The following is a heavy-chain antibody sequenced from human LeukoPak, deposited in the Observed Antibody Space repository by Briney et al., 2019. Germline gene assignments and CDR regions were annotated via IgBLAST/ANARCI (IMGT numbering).Heavy chain of an antibody. J-gene: IGHJ6*03. V-gene: IGHV5-51*01. D-gene: IGHD6-13*01. CDR1: GYSFTSYW. CDR3: ARQTKDSSTIYYYYYMDV. Sequence: GESLQISCKGSGYSFTSYWIGWVRQMPGKGLEWMGIIYPGDSDTRYSPSFQGQVTISADKSISTAYLQWSSLKASDTAMYYCARQTKDSSTIYYYYYMDVWGKGTTVTVSS. CDR2: IYPGDSDT.